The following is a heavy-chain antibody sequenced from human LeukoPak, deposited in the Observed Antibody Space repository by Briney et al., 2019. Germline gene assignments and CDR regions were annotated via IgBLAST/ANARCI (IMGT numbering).Heavy chain of an antibody. D-gene: IGHD2-2*01. J-gene: IGHJ6*03. Sequence: GGSLRLSCAASGFTFSSYSMNWVRQAPGKGLEWVSSISSSSSYIYYADSVKGRFTISRDNAKNSLYLQMNSLRAEDTAVYYCAKDRVVVPGRENYYYYYMDVWGKGTTVTVSS. V-gene: IGHV3-21*01. CDR1: GFTFSSYS. CDR2: ISSSSSYI. CDR3: AKDRVVVPGRENYYYYYMDV.